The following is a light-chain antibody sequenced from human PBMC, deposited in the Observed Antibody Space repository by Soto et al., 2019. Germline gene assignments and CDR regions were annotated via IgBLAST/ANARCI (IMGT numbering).Light chain of an antibody. CDR2: EGS. CDR3: CSYAGSSTPYYV. Sequence: QSALTQPASVSGSPGQSITISCTGTSSDVGSYNLVSWYQQHPGKAPKLMIYEGSKRPSGVSKRFSGSKSGNTASLTISGLQAADEADYYCCSYAGSSTPYYVFGTGTKLTVL. V-gene: IGLV2-23*01. CDR1: SSDVGSYNL. J-gene: IGLJ1*01.